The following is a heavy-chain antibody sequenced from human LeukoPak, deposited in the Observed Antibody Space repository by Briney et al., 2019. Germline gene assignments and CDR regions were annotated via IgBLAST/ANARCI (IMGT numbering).Heavy chain of an antibody. Sequence: PGGSLRLSCAASGFXFSSYWMHWVRQAPGQGLVWVSHINSDGSITNYAASVKGRFTISRDNAKNTLYLQMNSLRADDTAVYYCARAGVPYAMDVWGQGTTVTVSS. CDR2: INSDGSIT. CDR1: GFXFSSYW. V-gene: IGHV3-74*01. D-gene: IGHD1-1*01. CDR3: ARAGVPYAMDV. J-gene: IGHJ6*02.